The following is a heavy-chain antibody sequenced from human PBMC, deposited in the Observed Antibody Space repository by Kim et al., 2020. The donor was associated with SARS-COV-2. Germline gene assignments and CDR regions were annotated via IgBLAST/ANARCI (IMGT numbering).Heavy chain of an antibody. V-gene: IGHV1-18*01. CDR3: ARDNSEYCSGGSCYYYYYGMDV. D-gene: IGHD2-15*01. CDR1: GYTFTSYG. CDR2: ISAYNGNT. Sequence: ASVKVSCKASGYTFTSYGISWVRQAPGQGLEWMGWISAYNGNTNYAQKLQGRVTMTTDTSTNTAYMELRSLRSDATAVYYCARDNSEYCSGGSCYYYYYGMDVWGQGTTVTVSS. J-gene: IGHJ6*02.